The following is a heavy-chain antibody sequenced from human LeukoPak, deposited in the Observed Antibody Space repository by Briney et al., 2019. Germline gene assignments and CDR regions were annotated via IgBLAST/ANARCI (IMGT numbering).Heavy chain of an antibody. Sequence: PGGSLRLSCAASGFTVSSNYMSWVRQAPGKGLEGVSVIYSGGSTYYADSVKGRFTISRDNSKNTLYLQMNSLRAEDTAVYYCARGNYYYYYYMDVWGKGTTVTVSS. V-gene: IGHV3-66*02. CDR2: IYSGGST. J-gene: IGHJ6*03. D-gene: IGHD1-1*01. CDR3: ARGNYYYYYYMDV. CDR1: GFTVSSNY.